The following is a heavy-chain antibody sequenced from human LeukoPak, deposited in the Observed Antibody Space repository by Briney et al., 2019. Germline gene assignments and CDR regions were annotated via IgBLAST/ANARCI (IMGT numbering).Heavy chain of an antibody. V-gene: IGHV1-18*03. Sequence: ASVKVSCKASGYTFTSYAMNWVRQAPGQGLEWMGWISAYNGHTNYAQMLQGRVTMTTDTSTSTLYMELRSLRSEDMAIYYCARGYSNGWYHDYWGQGTPVIVSS. D-gene: IGHD6-19*01. CDR2: ISAYNGHT. CDR1: GYTFTSYA. J-gene: IGHJ4*02. CDR3: ARGYSNGWYHDY.